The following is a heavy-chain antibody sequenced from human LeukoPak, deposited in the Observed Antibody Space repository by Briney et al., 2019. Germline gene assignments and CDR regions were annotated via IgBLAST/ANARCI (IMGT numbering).Heavy chain of an antibody. D-gene: IGHD6-13*01. V-gene: IGHV3-30-3*01. J-gene: IGHJ4*02. CDR2: ISYDGSNK. CDR3: ASAIAAAGTLAVAGREFDY. CDR1: GFTFSSYA. Sequence: PGGSLRLSCAASGFTFSSYAMHRVRPAPGKGREGGAVISYDGSNKYYADSVKGRFTISRDNSKNTLYLQMNSLRAEDTAVYYCASAIAAAGTLAVAGREFDYWGQGTLVTVSS.